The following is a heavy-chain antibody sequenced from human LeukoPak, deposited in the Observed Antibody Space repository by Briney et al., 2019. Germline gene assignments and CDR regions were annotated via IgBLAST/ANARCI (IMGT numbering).Heavy chain of an antibody. Sequence: PGGSLRLSCAASGFTFTNYWMIWVRQAPGKGLEWVAHINEDGTEKYYVGSVEGRFTISRDNAKNSVFLQMNSLRADDTAMYYCASSSYSCSSSWGLGTLVTVSS. CDR3: ASSSYSCSSS. CDR1: GFTFTNYW. D-gene: IGHD6-6*01. J-gene: IGHJ5*02. V-gene: IGHV3-7*01. CDR2: INEDGTEK.